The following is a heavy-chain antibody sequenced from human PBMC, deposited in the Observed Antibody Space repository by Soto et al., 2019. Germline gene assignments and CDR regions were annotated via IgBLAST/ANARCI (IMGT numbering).Heavy chain of an antibody. CDR1: GASITFGGYS. CDR3: ARSVGYRSGWWPYYFDY. J-gene: IGHJ4*02. V-gene: IGHV4-30-2*01. Sequence: QLQLHESGSGLVKPSQTLSLTCTVSGASITFGGYSWSWIRQTPGKGLEWIGYINHSGSFLYNPSLKMRVTISMDRSKKKFYLRLRSVTAADTAVYYCARSVGYRSGWWPYYFDYWGQGALVTVSS. CDR2: INHSGSF. D-gene: IGHD6-19*01.